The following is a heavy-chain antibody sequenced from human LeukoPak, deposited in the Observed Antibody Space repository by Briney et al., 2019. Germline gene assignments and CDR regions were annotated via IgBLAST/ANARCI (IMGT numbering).Heavy chain of an antibody. Sequence: RSGGSLRLSCAASGFTFSSYEMNWVRQAPGKGLEWVSSISSSSSYIYYADSVKGRFTISRDNAKNSLYLQMNSLRAEDTAVYYCAIRPYGSGSTSSGSWGQGTLVTVSS. CDR3: AIRPYGSGSTSSGS. J-gene: IGHJ5*02. D-gene: IGHD3-10*01. CDR2: ISSSSSYI. V-gene: IGHV3-21*01. CDR1: GFTFSSYE.